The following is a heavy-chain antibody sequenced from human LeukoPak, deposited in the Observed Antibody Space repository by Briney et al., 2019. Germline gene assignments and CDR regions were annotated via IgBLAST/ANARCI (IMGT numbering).Heavy chain of an antibody. Sequence: PGGSLRLSCAASGFTVSSNYMSWIRQPAGKGLEWIGRIYTSGSTNYNPSLKSRVTISYTSKNQFSLKLNSVTAADTAVYYCARVDGSCSGGSCPSGNWFDPWGQGTLVTVSS. D-gene: IGHD2-15*01. CDR3: ARVDGSCSGGSCPSGNWFDP. J-gene: IGHJ5*02. CDR2: IYTSGST. V-gene: IGHV4-4*07. CDR1: GFTVSSNY.